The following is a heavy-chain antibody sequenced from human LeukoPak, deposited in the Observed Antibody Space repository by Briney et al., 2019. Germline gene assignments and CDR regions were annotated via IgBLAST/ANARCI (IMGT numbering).Heavy chain of an antibody. D-gene: IGHD3-22*01. V-gene: IGHV4-4*07. Sequence: SETLSLTCTVSGGSISSYFWSWIRQPAGKGLEWIGRIYTSGSTNYNPSLKSRVTMSVDTSKNQFSLKLSSVTAADTAVYYCARDTYYYDSSGYNDAFDIWGQGTMVTVSS. CDR2: IYTSGST. CDR1: GGSISSYF. J-gene: IGHJ3*02. CDR3: ARDTYYYDSSGYNDAFDI.